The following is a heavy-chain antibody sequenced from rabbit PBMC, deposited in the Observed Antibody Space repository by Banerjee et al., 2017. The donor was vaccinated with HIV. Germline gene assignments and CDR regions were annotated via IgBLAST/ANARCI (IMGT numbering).Heavy chain of an antibody. CDR1: GFDFSSYG. J-gene: IGHJ4*01. Sequence: QEQLVESGGGLVQPGGSLKLSCKASGFDFSSYGVSWVRQAPGKGLEWIGYIDSVFGDTYYASWVNGRFSISRENTQNTVSLQMTSLTTADTATYFCARRGVYSYGGAGYPLYYFNLWGPGTLVTVS. CDR2: IDSVFGDT. CDR3: ARRGVYSYGGAGYPLYYFNL. D-gene: IGHD6-1*01. V-gene: IGHV1S47*01.